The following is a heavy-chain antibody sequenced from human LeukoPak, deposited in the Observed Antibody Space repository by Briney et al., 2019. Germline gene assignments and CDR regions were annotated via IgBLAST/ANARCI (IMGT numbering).Heavy chain of an antibody. V-gene: IGHV3-43*02. Sequence: PWGSLRLSCAASGFTFDDYAMHWVRQAPGKGLEWVSLLSGDGGSTYNADSVKGRFTISRDNSKNSLYLQMNSLRTEDTALYYCAKAHYYYDSSAQNPSGDWGQGTLVTVSS. CDR1: GFTFDDYA. D-gene: IGHD3-22*01. CDR3: AKAHYYYDSSAQNPSGD. CDR2: LSGDGGST. J-gene: IGHJ4*02.